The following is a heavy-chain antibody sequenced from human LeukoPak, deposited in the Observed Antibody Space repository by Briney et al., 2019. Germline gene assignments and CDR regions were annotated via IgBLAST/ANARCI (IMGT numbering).Heavy chain of an antibody. CDR2: IYYSGST. Sequence: PSETLSLTCTVSGGSISSSSYYWGWIRQPPGKGLEWIGSIYYSGSTYYNPSLKSRVTISVDTSKNQFSLKLSSVTAADTAVYYCARHPIKFCSSPSCYNWFDPWGQGTLVTVSS. CDR1: GGSISSSSYY. CDR3: ARHPIKFCSSPSCYNWFDP. J-gene: IGHJ5*02. D-gene: IGHD2-2*01. V-gene: IGHV4-39*01.